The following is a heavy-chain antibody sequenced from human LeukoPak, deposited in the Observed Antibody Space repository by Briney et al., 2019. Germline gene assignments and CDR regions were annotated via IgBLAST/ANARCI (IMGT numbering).Heavy chain of an antibody. V-gene: IGHV4-38-2*02. J-gene: IGHJ4*02. CDR2: IYHSGST. D-gene: IGHD1-26*01. Sequence: SETLSLTCTVSGYSISSGYYWGWIRQPPGKGMEWIGSIYHSGSTYYNPSLKSRVTISVDTSKNQFSLKLSSVTAADAAVYYCARARGWGGATAIDYWGQGTLVTVSS. CDR3: ARARGWGGATAIDY. CDR1: GYSISSGYY.